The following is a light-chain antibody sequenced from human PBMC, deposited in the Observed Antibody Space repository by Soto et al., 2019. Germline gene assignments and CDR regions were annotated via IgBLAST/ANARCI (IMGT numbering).Light chain of an antibody. CDR3: QQYGTSPIT. CDR1: QSVTSNF. Sequence: EIVLTHSPGTLSLSPGERATLSCRASQSVTSNFLAWYQQKPGQAPRLLIYAASSRATGIPDRFSGSGSGTDFTLTISRLEPEDFAVYYCQQYGTSPITFGQGTRLEMK. V-gene: IGKV3-20*01. CDR2: AAS. J-gene: IGKJ5*01.